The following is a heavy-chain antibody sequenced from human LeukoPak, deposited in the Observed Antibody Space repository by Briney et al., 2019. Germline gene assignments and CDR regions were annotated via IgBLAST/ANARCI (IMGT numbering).Heavy chain of an antibody. D-gene: IGHD6-13*01. CDR1: GDSVSSYSAG. J-gene: IGHJ4*02. V-gene: IGHV6-1*01. CDR3: GRDIGAAIGH. Sequence: SQTLSLTCAISGDSVSSYSAGWNWIRQSPSRGLEWLGRTYYRSKWYNEYALSVRSRITISPDTSKNQVTLQLNSVTPDDTAFYYCGRDIGAAIGHWGQGTLVTVSS. CDR2: TYYRSKWYN.